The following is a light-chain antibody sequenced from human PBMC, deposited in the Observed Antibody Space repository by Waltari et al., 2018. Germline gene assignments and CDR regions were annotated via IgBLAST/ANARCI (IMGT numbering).Light chain of an antibody. J-gene: IGLJ3*02. CDR1: SSDVGGYNY. Sequence: QSALTQPRSVSGSPGQSVTISCTGTSSDVGGYNYVSWYQQHPGKAPKLMIYDVTKRRPGVPDRFSGSKSGNTASLTSSGLQAEDEADYYCCSYAGSYTWVFGGGTKLTVL. V-gene: IGLV2-11*01. CDR2: DVT. CDR3: CSYAGSYTWV.